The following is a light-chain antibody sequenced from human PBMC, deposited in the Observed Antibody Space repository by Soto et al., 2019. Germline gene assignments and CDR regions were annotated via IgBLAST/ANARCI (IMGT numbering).Light chain of an antibody. Sequence: DIQWTQSPSTLSASVCDRVTITCRASQSISSWLAWYQQKPGKVPKLLIYSASNLQSGVPSRFSGSGSGTDFTLTISSLQPEDFATYYCQQSDSTLTFGQGTRLEIK. CDR2: SAS. J-gene: IGKJ5*01. V-gene: IGKV1-39*01. CDR1: QSISSW. CDR3: QQSDSTLT.